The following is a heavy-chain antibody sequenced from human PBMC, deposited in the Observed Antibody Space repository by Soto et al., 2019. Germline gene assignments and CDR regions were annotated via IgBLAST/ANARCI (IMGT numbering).Heavy chain of an antibody. CDR1: VFTFSSYA. CDR2: ISGSGGST. CDR3: AKEMYSSSYRYVDY. V-gene: IGHV3-23*01. J-gene: IGHJ4*02. D-gene: IGHD6-6*01. Sequence: VGSLRLSCASSVFTFSSYAMSCVRHAPGKGLEWVSAISGSGGSTYYADSVKGRFTISRDNSKNTLYLQMNSLRAEDTAVYYCAKEMYSSSYRYVDYWGQGTLVTVS.